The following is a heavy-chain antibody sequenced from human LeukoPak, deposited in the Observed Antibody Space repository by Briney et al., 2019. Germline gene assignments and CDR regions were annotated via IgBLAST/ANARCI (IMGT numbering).Heavy chain of an antibody. CDR3: ASLRASTIGAHYGMDV. D-gene: IGHD6-13*01. CDR1: GGSISSTTDY. V-gene: IGHV4-39*07. Sequence: SETLSLTCTVSGGSISSTTDYWGWIRQPPGKGLEWIGSIFYSGTTYYNPSLKSRVTISVDTSKNQFSLKLSSVTAADTAVYYCASLRASTIGAHYGMDVWGQGTTVTVSS. J-gene: IGHJ6*02. CDR2: IFYSGTT.